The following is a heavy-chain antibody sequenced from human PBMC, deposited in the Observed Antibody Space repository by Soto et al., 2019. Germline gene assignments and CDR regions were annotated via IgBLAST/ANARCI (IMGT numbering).Heavy chain of an antibody. D-gene: IGHD4-17*01. V-gene: IGHV3-11*01. J-gene: IGHJ4*02. CDR2: ITDSGSII. CDR3: ATLPQLILPYYGDSDFDY. Sequence: QVQLVESGGGLVKPGGSLRLSCEASGFTFSDYYMSWIRQAPGKGLECVSYITDSGSIIYYADSVKGRFTISRDNAKNSLYLQMNSLRAEDTAIYYCATLPQLILPYYGDSDFDYWGQGTLVTVSS. CDR1: GFTFSDYY.